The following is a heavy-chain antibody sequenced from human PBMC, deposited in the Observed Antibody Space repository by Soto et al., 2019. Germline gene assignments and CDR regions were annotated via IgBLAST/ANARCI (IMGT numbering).Heavy chain of an antibody. J-gene: IGHJ5*02. V-gene: IGHV3-30-3*01. Sequence: PGGSLRLSCAASGFTFSSYAMHWVRQAPGKGLEWVAVISYDGSNKYYADSVKGRFTISRDNSKNTLYLQMNSLRAEDTAVYYCARHIAAAGTGWFDPWGQGTLVTVSS. CDR3: ARHIAAAGTGWFDP. CDR2: ISYDGSNK. D-gene: IGHD6-13*01. CDR1: GFTFSSYA.